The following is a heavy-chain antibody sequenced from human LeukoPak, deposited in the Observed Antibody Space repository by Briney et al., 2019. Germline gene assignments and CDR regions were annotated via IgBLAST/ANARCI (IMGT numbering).Heavy chain of an antibody. CDR3: ASGRDILVAGPGGYFDY. D-gene: IGHD6-19*01. CDR2: IGPGGGAT. V-gene: IGHV3-48*04. CDR1: GYSFSSYN. Sequence: GGSLRLSCAASGYSFSSYNMNWVRQAPGKGLEWVSYIGPGGGATFFADSVKGRFTISTDSAKNSLYLQMNSLTADDTAVYYCASGRDILVAGPGGYFDYWGQGTLVTVSS. J-gene: IGHJ4*02.